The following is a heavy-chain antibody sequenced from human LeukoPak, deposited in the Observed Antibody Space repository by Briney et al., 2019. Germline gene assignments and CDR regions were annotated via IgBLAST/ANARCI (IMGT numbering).Heavy chain of an antibody. J-gene: IGHJ4*02. CDR2: IYYSGST. CDR3: ARPFEGIVDY. D-gene: IGHD6-13*01. CDR1: GGSISSSSYY. Sequence: PSETLSLTCTVSGGSISSSSYYWGWIRQPPGKGLEWIGSIYYSGSTYYNPSLKSRVTISVDTSKNQFSLKLSSVTAADTAMYYCARPFEGIVDYWGQGTLVTVSS. V-gene: IGHV4-39*07.